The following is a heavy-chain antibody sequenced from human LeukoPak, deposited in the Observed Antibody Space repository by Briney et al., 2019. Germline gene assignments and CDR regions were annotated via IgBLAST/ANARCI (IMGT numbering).Heavy chain of an antibody. CDR2: IWYDGSNK. Sequence: GGSLRLSCAASGFTFSNYGIHWVRQAPGKGLEWVAVIWYDGSNKYYADSVKGRFTISRDSSRNTLFLHMNTLRAEDTAIYYCAKDRTVGASYWYFDLWGRGTLVTVSS. D-gene: IGHD1-26*01. V-gene: IGHV3-33*06. CDR1: GFTFSNYG. J-gene: IGHJ2*01. CDR3: AKDRTVGASYWYFDL.